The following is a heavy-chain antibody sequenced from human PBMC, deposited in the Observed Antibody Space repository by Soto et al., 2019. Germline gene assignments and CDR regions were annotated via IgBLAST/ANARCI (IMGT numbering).Heavy chain of an antibody. Sequence: SQTLSLTCTVSGGSISSYSWSWIRQPPGKGLEWIGYIYNSGSTNYNPSLKSRVTISVDTSKNQFSLNLSSVTAADTAVYYCAREGITGDNWFDPWGQGTLVTVSS. CDR2: IYNSGST. CDR1: GGSISSYS. J-gene: IGHJ5*02. D-gene: IGHD7-27*01. CDR3: AREGITGDNWFDP. V-gene: IGHV4-4*08.